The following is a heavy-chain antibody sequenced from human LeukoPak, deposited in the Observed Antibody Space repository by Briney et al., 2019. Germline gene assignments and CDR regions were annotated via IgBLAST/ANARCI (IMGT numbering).Heavy chain of an antibody. J-gene: IGHJ3*02. V-gene: IGHV1-2*02. D-gene: IGHD5-12*01. Sequence: GASVKVSCKASGYTFTGYYMHWVRQAPGQGLEWMGWINPNSGGTNYAQKFQGRVTMTRDTSISTVYMELSRLRSDDMAVYYCARVRKWLRLRNDAFDIWGQGTMVTVSS. CDR1: GYTFTGYY. CDR3: ARVRKWLRLRNDAFDI. CDR2: INPNSGGT.